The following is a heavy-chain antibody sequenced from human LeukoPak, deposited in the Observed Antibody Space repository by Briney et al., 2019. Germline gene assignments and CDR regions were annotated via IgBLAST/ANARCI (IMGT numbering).Heavy chain of an antibody. CDR1: GGSISSNY. V-gene: IGHV4-4*07. J-gene: IGHJ4*02. Sequence: PSETLSLTCTVSGGSISSNYWSWIRQPAGKGLEWIGRIYTSGRTNYNPSLKSRVTMSVDASKNQFSLKMTSVTAADTAVYYCARENDSSGYSGYHFDYWGQGTLVTVSS. CDR3: ARENDSSGYSGYHFDY. D-gene: IGHD3-22*01. CDR2: IYTSGRT.